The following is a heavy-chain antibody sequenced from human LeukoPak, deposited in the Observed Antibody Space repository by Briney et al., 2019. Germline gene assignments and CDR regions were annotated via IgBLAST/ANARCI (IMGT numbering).Heavy chain of an antibody. CDR3: AGTTSTYYYAMDV. CDR2: IYHSGST. D-gene: IGHD4-11*01. Sequence: SETLSLTCTVSDSSIRSYYWSWIRQPPGKGLEWIGYIYHSGSTSYNPSLKSRVTMSVDVSKNQFSLKLSSVTAADTAVYYCAGTTSTYYYAMDVWGQGTTVTVSS. V-gene: IGHV4-59*12. CDR1: DSSIRSYY. J-gene: IGHJ6*02.